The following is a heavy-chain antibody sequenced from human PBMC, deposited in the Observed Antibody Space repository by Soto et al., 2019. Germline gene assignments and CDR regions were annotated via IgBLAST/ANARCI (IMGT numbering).Heavy chain of an antibody. CDR2: ISSGSTNI. V-gene: IGHV3-11*01. J-gene: IGHJ4*02. CDR1: GFTFSDFY. CDR3: ARDRNAAGSDY. Sequence: PGGSLRLSCAASGFTFSDFYMSWIRQAPGKGLEWISYISSGSTNIFYADSVKGRFTVFRDNAKNSVYLQMDSLRAEDTAVYYCARDRNAAGSDYWGQGTLVTVSS. D-gene: IGHD1-1*01.